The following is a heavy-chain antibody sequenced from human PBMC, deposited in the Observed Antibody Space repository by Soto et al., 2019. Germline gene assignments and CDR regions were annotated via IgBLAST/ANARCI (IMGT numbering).Heavy chain of an antibody. CDR3: ARGVHYYASSGFHWEAPFDF. D-gene: IGHD3-22*01. Sequence: PSETLSLTCAVSGYSISSGYYWGWIRQTPGRGLEWIGSIHQSGNTYYNPSLKSRVTISVDTSKNQFSLKLSSVTAADTAVYFCARGVHYYASSGFHWEAPFDFWGQGTQVTVSS. CDR2: IHQSGNT. CDR1: GYSISSGYY. J-gene: IGHJ4*02. V-gene: IGHV4-38-2*01.